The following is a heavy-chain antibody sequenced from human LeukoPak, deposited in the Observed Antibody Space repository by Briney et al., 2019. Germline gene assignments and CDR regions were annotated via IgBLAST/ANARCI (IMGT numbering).Heavy chain of an antibody. D-gene: IGHD6-19*01. Sequence: GGSLRLSCAASGFTFSRYEMNWVRQAPGKGLEWLSYISGSGRTIFYGDSVKGRFTISRDNANNSLYLQINSLRAEDTALYYCARVALDSSGDNYGQGAFGYWGQGTLVSVSS. CDR2: ISGSGRTI. V-gene: IGHV3-48*03. CDR1: GFTFSRYE. J-gene: IGHJ4*02. CDR3: ARVALDSSGDNYGQGAFGY.